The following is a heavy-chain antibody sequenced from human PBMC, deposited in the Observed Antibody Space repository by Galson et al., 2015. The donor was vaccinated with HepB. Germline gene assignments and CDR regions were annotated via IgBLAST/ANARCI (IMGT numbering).Heavy chain of an antibody. CDR3: ARDLLTTVTRSGYYYYYYGMDV. Sequence: SVKVSCKASGYTFTGYYMHWVRQAPGQGLEWMGWINPNSGGTNYAQKFQGRVTMTRDTSISTAYMELSRLRSDDTAVYYCARDLLTTVTRSGYYYYYYGMDVWGQGTTVTVSS. D-gene: IGHD4-17*01. CDR1: GYTFTGYY. V-gene: IGHV1-2*02. J-gene: IGHJ6*02. CDR2: INPNSGGT.